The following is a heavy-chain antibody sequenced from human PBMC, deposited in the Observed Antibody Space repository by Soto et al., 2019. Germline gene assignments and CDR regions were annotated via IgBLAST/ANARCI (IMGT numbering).Heavy chain of an antibody. J-gene: IGHJ4*02. Sequence: DTLSLTCAVYGGSFSGYYWSWIRQPPGKGLEWIGEINHSGSTNYNPSLKSRVTISVDTSKNQFSLKLSSVTAADTAVYYCARGRSSSSWFDYWGQGTLVTVSS. CDR1: GGSFSGYY. D-gene: IGHD6-13*01. CDR3: ARGRSSSSWFDY. V-gene: IGHV4-34*01. CDR2: INHSGST.